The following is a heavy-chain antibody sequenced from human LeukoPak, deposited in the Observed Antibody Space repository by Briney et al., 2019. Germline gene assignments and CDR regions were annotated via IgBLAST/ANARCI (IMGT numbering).Heavy chain of an antibody. D-gene: IGHD1-1*01. CDR1: GGSIGNYY. CDR2: IYYSGST. V-gene: IGHV4-59*01. Sequence: SETLSLTCTVSGGSIGNYYWSWIRQPPGKGLECLGYIYYSGSTNYSPSLRSRLTMSLDTSKNQFSLKLSSVPAADTAVYYCARAGTNWSSGCYFDYWGQGALVTVSS. J-gene: IGHJ4*02. CDR3: ARAGTNWSSGCYFDY.